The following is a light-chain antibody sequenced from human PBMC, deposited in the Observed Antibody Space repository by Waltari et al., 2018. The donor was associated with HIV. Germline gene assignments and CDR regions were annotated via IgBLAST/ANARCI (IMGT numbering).Light chain of an antibody. CDR1: ALPKKY. CDR3: QSTDHDGTWV. Sequence: SYELTQTPSVSVSPGQTARISCSRGALPKKYSSWYGQKPGQAPVLIRYKDIERPSGIPERISGSRSGTGVTLTISDVQAEDEGDYYCQSTDHDGTWVFGGGTKLTVL. CDR2: KDI. J-gene: IGLJ3*02. V-gene: IGLV3-25*03.